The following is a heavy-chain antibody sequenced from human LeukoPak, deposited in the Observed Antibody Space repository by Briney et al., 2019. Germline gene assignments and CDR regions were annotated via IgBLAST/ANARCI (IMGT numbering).Heavy chain of an antibody. CDR3: ARDNSVGDVAWWFDP. V-gene: IGHV1-2*02. CDR1: GYTFTGYY. Sequence: ASVKVSCKASGYTFTGYYMYWVRQAPGQGLDWMGWINPKSGGTNYAQKFQGRVTMTRDTSISTAYMELSSLRSEDTAFYYCARDNSVGDVAWWFDPWGQGTLVTVSS. J-gene: IGHJ5*02. D-gene: IGHD1-26*01. CDR2: INPKSGGT.